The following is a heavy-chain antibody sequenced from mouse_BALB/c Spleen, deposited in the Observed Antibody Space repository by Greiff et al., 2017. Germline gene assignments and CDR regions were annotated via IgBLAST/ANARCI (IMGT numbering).Heavy chain of an antibody. D-gene: IGHD2-4*01. Sequence: EVQLQQSGAELVRSGASVKLSCTASGFNIKDYYMHWVKQRPEQGLEWIGWIDPENGDTEYAPKFQGKATMTADTSSNTAYLQLSSLTSEDTAVYYCISTMITFDYWGQGTTLTVSS. CDR2: IDPENGDT. CDR3: ISTMITFDY. CDR1: GFNIKDYY. V-gene: IGHV14-4*02. J-gene: IGHJ2*01.